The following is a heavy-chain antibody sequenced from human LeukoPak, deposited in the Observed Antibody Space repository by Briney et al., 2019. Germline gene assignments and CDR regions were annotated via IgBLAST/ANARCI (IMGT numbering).Heavy chain of an antibody. V-gene: IGHV3-21*01. CDR1: GFTYNYYS. J-gene: IGHJ6*03. D-gene: IGHD3-10*01. Sequence: PGGSLRLSCAASGFTYNYYSMNWVRQAPGKGLEWVSSISSSSRYIYYADSVKGRFTISRDNAKNSLYLQMNSLRAEDTAAYYCARDREEDYYMDVWGKGTTVTVSS. CDR3: ARDREEDYYMDV. CDR2: ISSSSRYI.